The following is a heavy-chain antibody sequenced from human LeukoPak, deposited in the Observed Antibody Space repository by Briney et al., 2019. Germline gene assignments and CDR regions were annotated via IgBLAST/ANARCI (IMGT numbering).Heavy chain of an antibody. CDR1: GGPISSGSYY. Sequence: SETLSLTCTVSGGPISSGSYYWSWIRQPAGKGLEWIGRIYTSGSTNYNPSLKSRVTISVDTSKNQFSLELSSVTAADTAVYYCSGAVGYWGQGTLVTVSS. CDR2: IYTSGST. V-gene: IGHV4-61*02. CDR3: SGAVGY. J-gene: IGHJ4*02.